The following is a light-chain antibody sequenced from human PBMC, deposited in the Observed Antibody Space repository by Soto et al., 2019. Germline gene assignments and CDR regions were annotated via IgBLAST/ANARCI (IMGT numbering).Light chain of an antibody. J-gene: IGKJ5*01. CDR2: DAS. CDR3: QQRRSWPPTIT. Sequence: EIVLTQSPATLSLSPGERATLSCRASQSVSTYLAWYQHRPGQAPRLLIYDASYRATDIPPRFSGRGSGTDFTPTISSLEPEDFAVYYCQQRRSWPPTITFGQGTRLDIK. CDR1: QSVSTY. V-gene: IGKV3-11*01.